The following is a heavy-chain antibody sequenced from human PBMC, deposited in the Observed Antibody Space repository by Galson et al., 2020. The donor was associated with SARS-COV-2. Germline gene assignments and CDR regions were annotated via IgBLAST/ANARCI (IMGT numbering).Heavy chain of an antibody. CDR2: IDGRHTNI. J-gene: IGHJ5*02. V-gene: IGHV3-23*03. D-gene: IGHD2-15*01. Sequence: GESLKISCAASGFSFNADAMMWVRQTAAKGLEWLAVIDGRHTNIEYADSVRGRFTISRDNSKNVLYLEMENLRVDDTALYYCARYLQRGAEGPWGQGTLVTVSS. CDR3: ARYLQRGAEGP. CDR1: GFSFNADA.